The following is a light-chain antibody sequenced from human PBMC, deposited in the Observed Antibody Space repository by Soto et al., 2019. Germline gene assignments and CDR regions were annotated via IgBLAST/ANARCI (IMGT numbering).Light chain of an antibody. CDR1: SSNIGAGYH. V-gene: IGLV1-40*01. CDR2: GNS. CDR3: QSYDSSLSGSV. J-gene: IGLJ3*02. Sequence: QSVLTQPPSVSGAPGQRVTISCTGSSSNIGAGYHVHWYQQLPGTAPKFLIYGNSNRPSGVPDRFSGSKSGTSASLAITGLQAEDEADYYCQSYDSSLSGSVFGGGTKVTVL.